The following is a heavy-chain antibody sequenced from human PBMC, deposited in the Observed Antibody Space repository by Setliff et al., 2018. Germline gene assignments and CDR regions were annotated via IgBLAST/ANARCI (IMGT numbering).Heavy chain of an antibody. Sequence: ASVKVSCKASGYTFTSYAMNWVRQAPGQGLEWMGWINTNTGNPTYAQGFTGRFVFSLDTSVSTAYLQISSLKAEDTAVYYCAGDRSSTAPDAFDIWGQGTMVTVSS. J-gene: IGHJ3*02. D-gene: IGHD2-2*01. CDR2: INTNTGNP. CDR1: GYTFTSYA. V-gene: IGHV7-4-1*02. CDR3: AGDRSSTAPDAFDI.